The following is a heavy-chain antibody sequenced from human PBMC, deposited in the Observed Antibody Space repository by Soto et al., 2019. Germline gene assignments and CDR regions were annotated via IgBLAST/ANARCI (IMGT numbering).Heavy chain of an antibody. CDR1: GFTFSTYS. CDR2: ISSSSDYI. J-gene: IGHJ6*02. V-gene: IGHV3-21*01. D-gene: IGHD2-21*01. Sequence: PGGSLRLSCAASGFTFSTYSMNWVRQAPGKGLEWVSSISSSSDYIYYADSVQGRFTISRDNAKNSLYLQMNSLRAEDTAVYYCARSFSPNSRYYYSYGMDVWGQGTTVTVSS. CDR3: ARSFSPNSRYYYSYGMDV.